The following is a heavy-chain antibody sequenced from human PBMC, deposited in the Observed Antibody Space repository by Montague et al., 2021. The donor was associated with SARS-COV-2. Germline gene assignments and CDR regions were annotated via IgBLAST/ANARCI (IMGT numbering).Heavy chain of an antibody. D-gene: IGHD2-2*01. CDR1: GDSASSNRAA. V-gene: IGHV6-1*01. J-gene: IGHJ4*02. CDR3: ARIPVGSKYYFDF. Sequence: CAISGDSASSNRAAWNWIRQSPSGGLEWLGRTYYRSKWYNDYAESVKSRITIDPDTSKHQFSLHLNSVTPEDTAVYYCARIPVGSKYYFDFWGQGTLVTVSS. CDR2: TYYRSKWYN.